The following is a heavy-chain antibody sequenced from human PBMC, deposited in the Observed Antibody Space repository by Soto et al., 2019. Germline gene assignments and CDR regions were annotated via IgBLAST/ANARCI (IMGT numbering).Heavy chain of an antibody. Sequence: SETLSLTCTVSGGSISSSSYYWGWIRQPPGKGLEWIGSIYYSGSTYYNPSLKSRVTISVDTSKNQFSLKLSSVTAADTAVYYCERTRTLWQWLEKVYYGMDVWGQGTTVTVSS. J-gene: IGHJ6*02. CDR1: GGSISSSSYY. D-gene: IGHD6-19*01. CDR3: ERTRTLWQWLEKVYYGMDV. CDR2: IYYSGST. V-gene: IGHV4-39*01.